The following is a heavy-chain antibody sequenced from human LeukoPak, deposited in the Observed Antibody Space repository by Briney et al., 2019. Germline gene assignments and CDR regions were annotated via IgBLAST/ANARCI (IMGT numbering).Heavy chain of an antibody. CDR2: FDPEDGET. J-gene: IGHJ4*02. Sequence: ASVKVSCKVSGYTLTELSMQWVRQAPGKGLEWMGGFDPEDGETIYAQKFQGRVTMTEDTSTDTAYMELSSLRSEDTAVYYCATEFQYSSGWYASFDYWGQGTLVTVSS. V-gene: IGHV1-24*01. CDR1: GYTLTELS. CDR3: ATEFQYSSGWYASFDY. D-gene: IGHD6-19*01.